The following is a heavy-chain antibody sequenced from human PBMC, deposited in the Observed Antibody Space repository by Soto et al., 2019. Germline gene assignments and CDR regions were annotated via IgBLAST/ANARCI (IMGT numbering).Heavy chain of an antibody. CDR1: GFSFSKYA. CDR2: ISYDDGRNK. J-gene: IGHJ6*02. CDR3: ARDALDSKDIVATIHYYYGMDV. Sequence: PGGSLRLSCAASGFSFSKYAMHWVRQAPGKGLEWVAVISYDDGRNKYYADSVKGRFTISRDNSKNTLYLQMNSLRAEDTAVYYCARDALDSKDIVATIHYYYGMDVSGQGTTVTVSS. D-gene: IGHD5-12*01. V-gene: IGHV3-30*04.